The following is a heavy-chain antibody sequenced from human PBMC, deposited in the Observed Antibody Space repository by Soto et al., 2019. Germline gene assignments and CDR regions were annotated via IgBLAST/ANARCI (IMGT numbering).Heavy chain of an antibody. V-gene: IGHV3-66*01. D-gene: IGHD6-13*01. CDR3: ARDWPAGGTVNYYYYYMDV. J-gene: IGHJ6*03. CDR1: GFTSSSNS. Sequence: EGSLRLSCAASGFTSSSNSMSSVRQATGKGLEWVSVIYSGGSTYYADSVKGRFTISRDNSKNTLYLQMNSLRAEDTAVYYCARDWPAGGTVNYYYYYMDVWGKGTTVTVSS. CDR2: IYSGGST.